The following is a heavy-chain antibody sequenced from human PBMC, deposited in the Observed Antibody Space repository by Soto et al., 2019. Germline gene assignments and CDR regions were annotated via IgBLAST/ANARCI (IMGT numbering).Heavy chain of an antibody. Sequence: ASVKVSCKASGYTFTSYYMHWVRQAPGQGLEWMGIINPSGGSTSHAQKFQGRVTMTRDTSTSTVYMELSSLRSEDTAVYYCARERITMIVVVSNAFDIWGQGTMVTVS. CDR1: GYTFTSYY. J-gene: IGHJ3*02. V-gene: IGHV1-46*01. CDR3: ARERITMIVVVSNAFDI. CDR2: INPSGGST. D-gene: IGHD3-22*01.